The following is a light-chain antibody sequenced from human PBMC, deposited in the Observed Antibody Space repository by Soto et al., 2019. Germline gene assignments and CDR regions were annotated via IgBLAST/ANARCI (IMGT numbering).Light chain of an antibody. V-gene: IGKV1-5*03. J-gene: IGKJ1*01. CDR1: QSVQTC. CDR2: QAT. CDR3: QQYSNYFT. Sequence: DIHLTQSPSSLSASVGDRATITCRASQSVQTCLAWYQQKPGQAPKFLIYQATTLATGVPSRFSGSGSETEFTLTISRLQPDDLGAYYCQQYSNYFTFGQGTKVDIK.